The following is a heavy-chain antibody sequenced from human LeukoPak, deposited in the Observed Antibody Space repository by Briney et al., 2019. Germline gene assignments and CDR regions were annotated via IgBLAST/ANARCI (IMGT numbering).Heavy chain of an antibody. CDR1: GFTFSSYS. D-gene: IGHD5-18*01. Sequence: GGSLRLSCAASGFTFSSYSRNWVRQAPGKGLEWVSSISSSSSYIYYADSVKGRFTISRDNAKNSLYLQMNSLRAEDTAVYYCAREAGYSYGTSLDYWGQGTLVTVSS. J-gene: IGHJ4*02. CDR3: AREAGYSYGTSLDY. CDR2: ISSSSSYI. V-gene: IGHV3-21*01.